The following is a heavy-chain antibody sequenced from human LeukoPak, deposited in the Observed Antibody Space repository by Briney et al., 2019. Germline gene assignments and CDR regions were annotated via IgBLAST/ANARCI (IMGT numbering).Heavy chain of an antibody. J-gene: IGHJ6*02. CDR3: ARAHRRGPYGGNLGMDV. D-gene: IGHD4-23*01. V-gene: IGHV3-74*01. Sequence: GGSLRLSCAASGFTFSSYAMSWVRQAPGKGLVWVSRINSDGSSTSYADSVKGRFTISRDNAKNTLYLQMNSLRAGDTAVYYCARAHRRGPYGGNLGMDVWGQGTTVTVSS. CDR1: GFTFSSYA. CDR2: INSDGSST.